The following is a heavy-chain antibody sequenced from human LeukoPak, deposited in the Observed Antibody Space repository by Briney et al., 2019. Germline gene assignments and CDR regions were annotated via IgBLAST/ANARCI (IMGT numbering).Heavy chain of an antibody. CDR3: AIYSDTYYFDH. CDR2: IYPGDSDT. J-gene: IGHJ4*02. CDR1: GYSFTSSW. V-gene: IGHV5-51*01. D-gene: IGHD1-26*01. Sequence: GESLKISCKGSGYSFTSSWIGWVRQLPGKGLEWMGIIYPGDSDTRYSPSFQGQITISADKSISTAYLQWSSLKASDTAMYYCAIYSDTYYFDHWGQGTLVTVSS.